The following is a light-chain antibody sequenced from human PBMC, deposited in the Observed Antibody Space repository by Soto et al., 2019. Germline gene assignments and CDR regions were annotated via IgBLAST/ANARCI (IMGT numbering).Light chain of an antibody. CDR2: GAS. CDR3: QQYGSSSIT. V-gene: IGKV3-20*01. CDR1: QRVSSSY. J-gene: IGKJ5*01. Sequence: EMVLTQSPGTLSLSPGERATLSCRASQRVSSSYLAWYQQKPGQAPRLLIYGASSRATGIPDRFSGSGSGTDFTLTISRLEPEDFAVYYCQQYGSSSITFGKGTRLEMK.